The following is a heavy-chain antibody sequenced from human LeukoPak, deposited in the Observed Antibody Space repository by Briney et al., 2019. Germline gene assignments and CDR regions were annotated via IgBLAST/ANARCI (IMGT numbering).Heavy chain of an antibody. CDR1: GFTFSNYW. V-gene: IGHV3-7*01. CDR3: ARDPVEWELLLDC. CDR2: VNIDGSEK. Sequence: GGSLSLSCAASGFTFSNYWMGWVRQAPGKRPEWVANVNIDGSEKYYADSVKGRFTISRDNARNSVYLQMNSLRVEDTAVYYCARDPVEWELLLDCWGQGTLVTVSS. D-gene: IGHD1-26*01. J-gene: IGHJ4*02.